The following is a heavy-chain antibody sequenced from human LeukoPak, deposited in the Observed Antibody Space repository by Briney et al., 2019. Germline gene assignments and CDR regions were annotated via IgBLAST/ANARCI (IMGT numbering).Heavy chain of an antibody. CDR2: IDGGGTT. D-gene: IGHD7-27*01. Sequence: GGSLRLSCAASGFTVSTNYMTWVRQAPGKGLEWVSLIDGGGTTYYADSVKGRFTISRANSKSTLYLQMNNLRVEDTAVYFCARAIGRWGYYYYASDVWGQGTTVTVSS. V-gene: IGHV3-66*01. J-gene: IGHJ6*02. CDR3: ARAIGRWGYYYYASDV. CDR1: GFTVSTNY.